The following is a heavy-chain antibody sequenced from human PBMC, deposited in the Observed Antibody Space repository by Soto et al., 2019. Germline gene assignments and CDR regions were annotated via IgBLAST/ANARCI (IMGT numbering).Heavy chain of an antibody. CDR3: AKDRECEHNKDWPQGS. CDR1: AFRLSGYG. J-gene: IGHJ5*02. V-gene: IGHV3-30*18. D-gene: IGHD3-10*01. CDR2: ISGDGSKK. Sequence: PGGSLRLSGAVSAFRLSGYGIHWVRQAAGKGMGWLAAISGDGSKKYFGDSGTGRFTGCRDNSKNTLDLQINSLRAEDTAVYYCAKDRECEHNKDWPQGSWGQGTQVTVSS.